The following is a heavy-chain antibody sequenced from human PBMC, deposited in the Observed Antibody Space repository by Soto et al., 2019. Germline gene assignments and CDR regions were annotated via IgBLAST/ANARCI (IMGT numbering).Heavy chain of an antibody. Sequence: EVQLLESGGGLVQPGGSLRLSCAASGFTFRNYAGTWVRQPPGKGLEWVSVITGSGGGTYLVDSVKGRFTISRDNSKNTVYLQRNSLRAEDPAVDYCAKRPLTAAGFDYWGQGTLVNVSS. D-gene: IGHD6-13*01. CDR3: AKRPLTAAGFDY. CDR2: ITGSGGGT. CDR1: GFTFRNYA. V-gene: IGHV3-23*01. J-gene: IGHJ4*02.